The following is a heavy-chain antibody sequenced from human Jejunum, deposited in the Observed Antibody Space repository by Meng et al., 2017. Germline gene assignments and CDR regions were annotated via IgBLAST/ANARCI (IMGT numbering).Heavy chain of an antibody. CDR1: GFSLSSSR. CDR3: AKLVKS. D-gene: IGHD4-23*01. Sequence: EGRVVEAWGDLVQPAGSLDLSSADSGFSLSSSRMSWVGQAPGKGLEWVSVMTGSAGSTYYADSVEGRFTTSRDISKDTLYLQMNSLRAEDTAVYYCAKLVKSWGQGTLVTVSS. CDR2: MTGSAGST. V-gene: IGHV3-23*04. J-gene: IGHJ4*02.